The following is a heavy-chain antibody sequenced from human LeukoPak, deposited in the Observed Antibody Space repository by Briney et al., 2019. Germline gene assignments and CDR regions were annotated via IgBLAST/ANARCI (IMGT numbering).Heavy chain of an antibody. CDR3: ASRPNDFWSGYIDY. V-gene: IGHV4-59*08. J-gene: IGHJ4*02. CDR1: GGSISSYY. CDR2: IYYSGST. Sequence: PSETLSLTCTVSGGSISSYYWSWIRQPPGKGLEWIGYIYYSGSTNYNPSLKCRVTISVDTSKNQFSLKLSSVTAADTAVYYCASRPNDFWSGYIDYWGQGTLVTVSS. D-gene: IGHD3-3*01.